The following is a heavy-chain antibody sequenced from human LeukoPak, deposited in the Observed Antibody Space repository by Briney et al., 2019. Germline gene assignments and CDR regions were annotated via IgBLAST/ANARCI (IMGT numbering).Heavy chain of an antibody. V-gene: IGHV5-51*01. D-gene: IGHD2-21*02. CDR2: IYPGDSDT. J-gene: IGHJ4*02. Sequence: GESLQISCKGSGSMFTSYWIGWVRQLPGKGLEWMGMIYPGDSDTRYSPSFEGQVTISADKSIATAYLQWSGLKASDTAMYYCARHISDCGGDCPFDYWGQGTLVTVSS. CDR3: ARHISDCGGDCPFDY. CDR1: GSMFTSYW.